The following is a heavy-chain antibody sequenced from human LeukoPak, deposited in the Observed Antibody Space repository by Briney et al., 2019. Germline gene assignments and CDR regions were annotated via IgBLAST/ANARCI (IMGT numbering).Heavy chain of an antibody. CDR1: GGSISSSSYY. CDR3: ARHVRIAAAGSSTYDY. CDR2: IYYSGSA. J-gene: IGHJ4*02. V-gene: IGHV4-39*01. Sequence: SETLSLTCTVSGGSISSSSYYWGWIRQPPGKGLEWIGSIYYSGSAYYNPSLKGRVTISVDTSKNQFSLKLSSLTAADTAVYYCARHVRIAAAGSSTYDYWGPGTLVTVSS. D-gene: IGHD6-13*01.